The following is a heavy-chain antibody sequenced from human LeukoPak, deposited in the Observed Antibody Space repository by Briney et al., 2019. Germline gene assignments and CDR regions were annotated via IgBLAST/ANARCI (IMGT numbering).Heavy chain of an antibody. CDR2: ISAYNGNT. J-gene: IGHJ1*01. CDR3: ARDPIPAGRRYQLLTEYFQH. D-gene: IGHD2-2*01. CDR1: GYTFTSYG. Sequence: ASVKVSCTASGYTFTSYGISWVRQAPGQGLEWMGWISAYNGNTNYAQKLQGRVTMTTDTSTSTAYMELRSLRSDDTAVYYCARDPIPAGRRYQLLTEYFQHWGQGTLVTVSS. V-gene: IGHV1-18*01.